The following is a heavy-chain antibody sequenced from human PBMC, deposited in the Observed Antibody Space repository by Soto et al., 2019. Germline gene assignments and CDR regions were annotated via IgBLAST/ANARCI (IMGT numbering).Heavy chain of an antibody. J-gene: IGHJ4*02. D-gene: IGHD3-16*02. CDR1: GGSFSGYY. CDR2: INHSGST. V-gene: IGHV4-34*01. CDR3: ARGIRDYVWGSYRYTLQPFDY. Sequence: SETLSLTCAVYGGSFSGYYWSWIRQPPGKGLEWIGEINHSGSTNYNPSLKSRVTISVDTSKNQFSLKLSSVTAADTAVYYCARGIRDYVWGSYRYTLQPFDYWGQGTLVTVSS.